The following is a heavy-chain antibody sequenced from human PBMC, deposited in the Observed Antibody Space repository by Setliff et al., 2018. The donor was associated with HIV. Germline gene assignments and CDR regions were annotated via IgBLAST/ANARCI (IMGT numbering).Heavy chain of an antibody. CDR2: IDHTGST. V-gene: IGHV4-34*01. CDR1: GASFNAYF. J-gene: IGHJ6*03. CDR3: ARGRNYGSPYFYYMDV. D-gene: IGHD3-10*01. Sequence: LSLTCAVYGASFNAYFWTWIRQPPGKGLEWLGEIDHTGSTNYNLSLKSRITMSADPSKNQFSLKVRSVIAADTALYYCARGRNYGSPYFYYMDVWATGTTVTVSS.